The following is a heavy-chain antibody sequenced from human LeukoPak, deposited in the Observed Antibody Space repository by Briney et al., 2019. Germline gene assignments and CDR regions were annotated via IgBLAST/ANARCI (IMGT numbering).Heavy chain of an antibody. CDR3: ARHEGSGWPNWFDP. CDR2: IYYSGST. Sequence: SETLSLTCTVSGGPISSSSYYWGWIRQPPGKGLEWIGSIYYSGSTYDNPSLKSRLTISIDTSKNQFSLNLSSVTAADTAVYYCARHEGSGWPNWFDPWGQGTLVTVSS. J-gene: IGHJ5*02. D-gene: IGHD6-19*01. V-gene: IGHV4-39*01. CDR1: GGPISSSSYY.